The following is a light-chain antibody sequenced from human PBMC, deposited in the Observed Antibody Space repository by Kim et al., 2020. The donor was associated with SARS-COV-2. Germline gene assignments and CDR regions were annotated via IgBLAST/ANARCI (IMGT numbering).Light chain of an antibody. V-gene: IGLV4-69*01. CDR2: LNSDGSH. CDR3: QTWGTGIVV. CDR1: SGHSSYA. Sequence: LVLTQSPSASASLGASVKLTCTLSSGHSSYAIAWHQQQPEKGPRYLMKLNSDGSHSKGNGIPDRFSGSSSGAERYLTISSLHSEDEADYYCQTWGTGIVVFGGGTQLNVL. J-gene: IGLJ2*01.